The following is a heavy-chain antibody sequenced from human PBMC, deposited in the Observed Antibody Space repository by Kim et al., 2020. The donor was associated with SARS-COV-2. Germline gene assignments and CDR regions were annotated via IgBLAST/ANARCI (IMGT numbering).Heavy chain of an antibody. CDR2: IWYDGSNK. Sequence: GGSLRLSCAASGFTFSSYGMHWVRQAPGKGLEWVSVIWYDGSNKYYADSVKGRFTISRDNSKNTLYLQMNSLRAEDTAVYYCAIDFAVGAENWFDPWGQGTLVTVSS. J-gene: IGHJ5*02. V-gene: IGHV3-33*01. CDR3: AIDFAVGAENWFDP. CDR1: GFTFSSYG. D-gene: IGHD1-26*01.